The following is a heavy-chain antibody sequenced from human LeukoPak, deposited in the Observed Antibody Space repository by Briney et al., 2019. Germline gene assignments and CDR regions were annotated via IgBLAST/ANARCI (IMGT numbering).Heavy chain of an antibody. J-gene: IGHJ4*02. V-gene: IGHV4-59*01. Sequence: SETLSLTCTVPGGSISGYYWFCIRQPLGKGLESIGYIYYSRSTNFNPSLKSRVTISVDTSKHQFSLKLSSVTAADTAVYYCARALYSSWSSNYFDYWGQGTLVTVSS. D-gene: IGHD6-6*01. CDR3: ARALYSSWSSNYFDY. CDR2: IYYSRST. CDR1: GGSISGYY.